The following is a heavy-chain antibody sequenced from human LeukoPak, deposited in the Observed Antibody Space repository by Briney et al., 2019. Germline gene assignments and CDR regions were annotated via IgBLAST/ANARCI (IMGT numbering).Heavy chain of an antibody. V-gene: IGHV3-23*01. D-gene: IGHD2-15*01. CDR2: INHNGGRT. CDR1: GFTFNNYA. Sequence: GGSLRLSCAASGFTFNNYAMSWVRQAPGKGLEWVSTINHNGGRTYYADSLEGRFAISRDNSKNTLFLQVHSLRAEDTAVFYCAKADRVASAATLDYWGQGTLVTVSS. J-gene: IGHJ4*02. CDR3: AKADRVASAATLDY.